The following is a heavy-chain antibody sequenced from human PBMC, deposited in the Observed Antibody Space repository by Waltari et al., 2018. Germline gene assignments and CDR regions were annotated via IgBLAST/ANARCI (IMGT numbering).Heavy chain of an antibody. CDR2: ISWNSGSI. V-gene: IGHV3-9*01. D-gene: IGHD1-7*01. CDR3: AKELELRS. J-gene: IGHJ5*02. CDR1: GFTFSSYG. Sequence: VQLVESGGGVVQPGRSLRLSCAASGFTFSSYGMHWVRQAPGKGLEWVSGISWNSGSIGYADSVKGRFTISRDNAKNSLYLQMNSLRAEDTALYYCAKELELRSWGQGTLVTVSS.